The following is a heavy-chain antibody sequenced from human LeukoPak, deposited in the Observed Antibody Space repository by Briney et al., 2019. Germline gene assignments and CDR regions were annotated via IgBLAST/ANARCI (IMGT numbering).Heavy chain of an antibody. J-gene: IGHJ6*03. CDR2: ISSNGGST. CDR3: ARDPNSSSWYEVDYYYMDV. V-gene: IGHV3-64*01. Sequence: GGSLRLSCAASGFTFSSYAMHWVRQAPGKGLEYVSAISSNGGSTYYANSVKGRFTISRDNSKNTLYLQMGSLRAEDMAVYYCARDPNSSSWYEVDYYYMDVWGKGTTVTVSS. CDR1: GFTFSSYA. D-gene: IGHD6-13*01.